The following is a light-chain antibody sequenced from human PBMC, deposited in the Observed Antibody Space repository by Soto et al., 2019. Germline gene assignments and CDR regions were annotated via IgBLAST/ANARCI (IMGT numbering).Light chain of an antibody. J-gene: IGKJ4*01. CDR1: QSVSSW. CDR2: DAS. CDR3: QQYDNYTLT. V-gene: IGKV1-5*01. Sequence: DIQMTQSPATLSASVGDRVTITCRASQSVSSWLAWYQQKRGTAPKLXIFDASRLASGVPSRFSGSASGTEFTLTISSLQPDDFATYYCQQYDNYTLTFGGGTKVDIK.